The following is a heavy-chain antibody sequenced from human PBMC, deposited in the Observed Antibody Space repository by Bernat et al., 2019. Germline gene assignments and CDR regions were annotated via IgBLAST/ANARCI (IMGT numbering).Heavy chain of an antibody. CDR3: ARHSYDFWSGYWYFDL. D-gene: IGHD3-3*01. CDR1: GYSISSSSYY. CDR2: IYYSGST. V-gene: IGHV4-39*01. J-gene: IGHJ2*01. Sequence: QVQLQESGPGLVKPSETLSLTCAVSGYSISSSSYYWGWIRQPPGKGLEWIGSIYYSGSTYYNPSLKSRVTISVDTSKNQFSLKLSSVTAADTAVYYCARHSYDFWSGYWYFDLWGRGTLVTVSS.